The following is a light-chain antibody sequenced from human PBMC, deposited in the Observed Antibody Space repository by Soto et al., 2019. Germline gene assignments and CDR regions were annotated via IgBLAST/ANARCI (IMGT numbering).Light chain of an antibody. V-gene: IGLV2-14*03. CDR3: STYTSSSTLRND. CDR1: SGDVGGYNF. Sequence: QSVLTQPASVSGSPGQSITISCTGTSGDVGGYNFVSWYQQHPGKAPKVMIYDVNKRPSGVSNRVSGSKSGNTASLIISGLQHEDEADYHCSTYTSSSTLRNDSGTATKVTVL. J-gene: IGLJ1*01. CDR2: DVN.